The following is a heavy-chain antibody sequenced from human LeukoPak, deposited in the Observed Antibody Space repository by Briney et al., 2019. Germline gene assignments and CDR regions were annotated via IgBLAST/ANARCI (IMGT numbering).Heavy chain of an antibody. D-gene: IGHD3-22*01. CDR3: ARDRYYDSSGDAFDI. CDR2: IYYSGRT. J-gene: IGHJ3*02. CDR1: GGSISSSTYS. Sequence: SETLSLTCTVSGGSISSSTYSWGWIRQPPGKGLEWIASIYYSGRTYYNPSLKSRVTIAVDTSKNQFSLKVNSVTAADTAVYYCARDRYYDSSGDAFDIWGQGTMVTVSS. V-gene: IGHV4-39*02.